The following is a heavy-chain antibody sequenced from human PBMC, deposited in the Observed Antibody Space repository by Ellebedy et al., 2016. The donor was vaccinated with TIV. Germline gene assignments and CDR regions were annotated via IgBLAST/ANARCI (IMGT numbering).Heavy chain of an antibody. CDR3: ARGWATRPVDF. CDR1: GGSMSSYY. V-gene: IGHV4-59*01. D-gene: IGHD6-19*01. CDR2: IDNSGST. J-gene: IGHJ4*02. Sequence: MPSETLSLTCTVVSGGSMSSYYWSWIRQPPGKGLEWIGYIDNSGSTNFNPSLNGRGTISVATSKNQFSLRLSSVTAAYTAVYFCARGWATRPVDFWGQGTLVTVSS.